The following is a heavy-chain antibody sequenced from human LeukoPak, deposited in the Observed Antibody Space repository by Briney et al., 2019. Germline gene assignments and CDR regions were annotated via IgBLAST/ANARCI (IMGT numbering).Heavy chain of an antibody. CDR2: MNPNSGNT. D-gene: IGHD4-17*01. CDR1: GYTFTSYD. V-gene: IGHV1-8*01. J-gene: IGHJ6*03. Sequence: ASVKVSCKASGYTFTSYDINWVRQATGQGLEWMGWMNPNSGNTGYAQKFQGRVTMTRNTSISTAYMELSSLRSEDTAVYYCARGEYRSMTTVTKSEHYYYMDVWGKGTTVTVSS. CDR3: ARGEYRSMTTVTKSEHYYYMDV.